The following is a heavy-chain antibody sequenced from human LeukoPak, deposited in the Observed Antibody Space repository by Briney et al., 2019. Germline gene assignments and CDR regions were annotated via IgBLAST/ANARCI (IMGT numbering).Heavy chain of an antibody. V-gene: IGHV4-34*01. CDR3: ARCLRDIVVVPAACDY. CDR2: INHSGST. Sequence: SETLSLTCAVYGGSFSGYYWSWIRQPPGKGLEWIGEINHSGSTNYNPSLKGRVTISVDTSKNQFSLKLSSVTAADTAVYYCARCLRDIVVVPAACDYWGQGTLVTVSS. J-gene: IGHJ4*02. D-gene: IGHD2-2*01. CDR1: GGSFSGYY.